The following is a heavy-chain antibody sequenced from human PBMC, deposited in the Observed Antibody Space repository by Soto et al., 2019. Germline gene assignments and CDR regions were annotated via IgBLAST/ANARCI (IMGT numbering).Heavy chain of an antibody. CDR3: AILGGERGYFSGGGGPLAS. D-gene: IGHD2-15*01. Sequence: QVQLVQSGAEVKKPGASVKVSCKASGYTFTGYYMHWVRQAPGQGLEWMGWINPNSGGTNYAQKFQGWVTMTRETPTRQASMGRAGWGLAAPPVNSGAILGGERGYFSGGGGPLASWGKGTRVT. V-gene: IGHV1-2*04. J-gene: IGHJ5*02. CDR2: INPNSGGT. CDR1: GYTFTGYY.